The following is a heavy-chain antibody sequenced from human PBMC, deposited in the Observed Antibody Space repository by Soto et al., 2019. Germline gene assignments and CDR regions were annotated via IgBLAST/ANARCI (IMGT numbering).Heavy chain of an antibody. D-gene: IGHD3-22*01. J-gene: IGHJ2*01. CDR2: IYQSGST. V-gene: IGHV4-30-2*01. CDR1: GGSISSGGYS. CDR3: AREPRSSRYDTSGYSQYWYFDL. Sequence: QLQLQESGSGLVKPSQTLSLTCGVSGGSISSGGYSWSWIRQPPGKGLEWIGYIYQSGSTFYNPSLKSRVSISVDRSKNQFFLDLTSVSAADTAIYFCAREPRSSRYDTSGYSQYWYFDLWGRGTLVVVSS.